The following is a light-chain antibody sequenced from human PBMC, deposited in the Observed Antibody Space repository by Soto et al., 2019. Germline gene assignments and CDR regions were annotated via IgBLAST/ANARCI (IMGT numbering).Light chain of an antibody. V-gene: IGLV1-40*01. CDR1: SSNIGADYA. Sequence: QPVLTQPPSVSGAPGQRVTISCNGSSSNIGADYAVHWYQQFPGTAPKLLIYGNSNRPSGVPDRFSGSKSGTSASLAITGLQAEDEADYYCQSYDSSLSGPVVFGGGTKLTVL. J-gene: IGLJ2*01. CDR3: QSYDSSLSGPVV. CDR2: GNS.